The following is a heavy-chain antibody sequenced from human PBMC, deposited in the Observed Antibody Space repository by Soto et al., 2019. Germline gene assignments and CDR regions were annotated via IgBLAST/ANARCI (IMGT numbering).Heavy chain of an antibody. V-gene: IGHV1-18*01. Sequence: QVQLVQSGADVKKPGASVVVSCKTSGYTFSNHGVSWVRQAPGQGLEWMGWISTSNGNTNYAQKLQGRVTMTTDKSTSPAYMELRSLRSDDTAVYFCERYRDYYDCEGYWGQGTLVNASS. CDR2: ISTSNGNT. CDR3: ERYRDYYDCEGY. J-gene: IGHJ4*02. CDR1: GYTFSNHG. D-gene: IGHD3-22*01.